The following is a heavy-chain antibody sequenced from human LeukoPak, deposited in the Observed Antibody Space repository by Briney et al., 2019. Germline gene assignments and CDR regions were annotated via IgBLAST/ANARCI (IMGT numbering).Heavy chain of an antibody. V-gene: IGHV3-30*18. CDR3: AKDARHMVRGVPDAFDI. D-gene: IGHD3-10*01. J-gene: IGHJ3*02. CDR1: GFTFSSYG. CDR2: ISYDGSNK. Sequence: GGSLRLSCAASGFTFSSYGMHWVRQAPGKGLEWVAVISYDGSNKYYADSVKGRFTISRDNSKNTLYLQMNSLRAEDTAVYYCAKDARHMVRGVPDAFDIWGQGTMVTVSS.